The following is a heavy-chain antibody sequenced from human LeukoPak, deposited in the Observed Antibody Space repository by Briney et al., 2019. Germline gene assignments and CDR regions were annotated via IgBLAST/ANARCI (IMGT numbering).Heavy chain of an antibody. CDR3: AVGSISFGDY. Sequence: GASVKVSCKVSGYTLTALSMHWVRQAPVKGLEWMGSFDPEDGETIYAQKFQGRVTMTEDTSTDTAFMELNSLRSEDTAIYYCAVGSISFGDYWGQGTLGTVSS. J-gene: IGHJ4*02. V-gene: IGHV1-24*01. CDR2: FDPEDGET. D-gene: IGHD3-16*01. CDR1: GYTLTALS.